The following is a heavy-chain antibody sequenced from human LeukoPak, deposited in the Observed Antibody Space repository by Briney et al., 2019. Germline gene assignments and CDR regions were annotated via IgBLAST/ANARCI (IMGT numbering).Heavy chain of an antibody. J-gene: IGHJ4*02. CDR3: ARDTVEWGSYFDY. Sequence: PGRSLRLSCVASGFTFSRYAMHWVRQAPGKGLEWVAVISYDGGNKYYADSVKGRFTISRDNSKNTLYLQMNSLRAEDTAVYYCARDTVEWGSYFDYWGQGTLVTVSS. D-gene: IGHD3-16*01. CDR2: ISYDGGNK. CDR1: GFTFSRYA. V-gene: IGHV3-30-3*01.